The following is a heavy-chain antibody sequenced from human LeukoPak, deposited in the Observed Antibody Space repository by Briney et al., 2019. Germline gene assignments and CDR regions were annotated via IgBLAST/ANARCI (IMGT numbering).Heavy chain of an antibody. D-gene: IGHD3-10*01. CDR2: IWYDGSNK. CDR3: ARDGSYGSGSYFGY. J-gene: IGHJ4*02. Sequence: PGGSLRLSCAASGFTFRSYGMHWVRQAPGKGLEWVAVIWYDGSNKYYADSVKGRFTISRDNSKNTLYLQMNSLRAEDTAVYYCARDGSYGSGSYFGYWGQGTLVTVSS. V-gene: IGHV3-33*08. CDR1: GFTFRSYG.